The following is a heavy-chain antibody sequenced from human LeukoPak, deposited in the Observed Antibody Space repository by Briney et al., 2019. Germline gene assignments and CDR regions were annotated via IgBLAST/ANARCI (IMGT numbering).Heavy chain of an antibody. V-gene: IGHV3-23*01. Sequence: GGSLRLSCAASGFTFSSYAMSWVRQAPGKGLEWVSAISGSCGSTYYADSVKGRFTISRDNSKNTLYLQMNSLRAEDTAVYYCASHPAVAGKYYFDYWGQGTLVTVSS. J-gene: IGHJ4*02. CDR1: GFTFSSYA. D-gene: IGHD6-19*01. CDR2: ISGSCGST. CDR3: ASHPAVAGKYYFDY.